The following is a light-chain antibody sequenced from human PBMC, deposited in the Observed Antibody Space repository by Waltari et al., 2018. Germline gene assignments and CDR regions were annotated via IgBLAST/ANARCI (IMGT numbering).Light chain of an antibody. CDR2: EGS. J-gene: IGLJ2*01. CDR3: CSYAGSSTVV. Sequence: QSALTQPASVSGSPGQSITIYCTGTSSDVGSDTLVSWYQPHPGKAPKPMIYEGSKRPSGVSDRFSGSKSGNTASLTISGLQAADEADYYCCSYAGSSTVVFGGGTKLTVL. V-gene: IGLV2-23*01. CDR1: SSDVGSDTL.